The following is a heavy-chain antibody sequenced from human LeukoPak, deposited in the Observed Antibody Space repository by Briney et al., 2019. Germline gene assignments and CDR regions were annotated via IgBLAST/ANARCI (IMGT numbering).Heavy chain of an antibody. D-gene: IGHD1-26*01. V-gene: IGHV3-9*01. CDR2: ISWNSGSI. CDR1: GFTFDVYA. Sequence: GGSLRLSCAASGFTFDVYAMHWVRQAPGKGLEWVSGISWNSGSIGYADSVKGRFTISRDNAKNSLYLQMNSLRAGDAALYYCAREKQWELNYWGQGTLVTVSS. CDR3: AREKQWELNY. J-gene: IGHJ4*02.